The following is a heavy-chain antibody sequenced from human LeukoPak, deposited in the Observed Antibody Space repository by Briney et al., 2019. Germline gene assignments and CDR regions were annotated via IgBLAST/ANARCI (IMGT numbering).Heavy chain of an antibody. CDR3: SRGGPGAAYFDY. J-gene: IGHJ4*02. CDR1: GYTFTSYA. Sequence: ASVKVSCKASGYTFTSYAINWVRQATGQGLEWMGWMNPNSGNTGYAQKFQGRVTMTMNTSISTAYMELSSLRSEDTAVYYCSRGGPGAAYFDYWGQGTLVTVSS. D-gene: IGHD1-26*01. CDR2: MNPNSGNT. V-gene: IGHV1-8*01.